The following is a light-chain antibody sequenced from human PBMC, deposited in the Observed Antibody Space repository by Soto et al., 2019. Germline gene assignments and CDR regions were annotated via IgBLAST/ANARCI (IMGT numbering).Light chain of an antibody. V-gene: IGKV3-11*01. CDR2: DVS. CDR1: QNISNY. CDR3: QQYGSSPRT. J-gene: IGKJ1*01. Sequence: IVLTQSPATLSLSPGKRATLSCRASQNISNYLIWCQQKPGQAPRLLIYDVSNRATGIPARFSGSGSGTDFTLTISSLQSEDFAVYYCQQYGSSPRTFGQGTKVDI.